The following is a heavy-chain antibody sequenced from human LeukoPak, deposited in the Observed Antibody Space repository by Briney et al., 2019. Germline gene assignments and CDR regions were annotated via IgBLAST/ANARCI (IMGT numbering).Heavy chain of an antibody. V-gene: IGHV4-34*12. CDR1: GFTFSSYG. CDR2: IVYSGST. Sequence: PGGSLRLSCAASGFTFSSYGMSWVRQSPEKGLEWIGEIVYSGSTNYNPSLKSRVIISADTSKVQFSLTLSSVTAADTAVYYCARGLASGYPPVPFDSWGQGTLVTVSS. CDR3: ARGLASGYPPVPFDS. J-gene: IGHJ4*02. D-gene: IGHD3-3*01.